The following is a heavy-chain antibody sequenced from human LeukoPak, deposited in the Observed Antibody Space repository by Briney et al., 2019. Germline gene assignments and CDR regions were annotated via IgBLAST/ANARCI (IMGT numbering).Heavy chain of an antibody. D-gene: IGHD1-1*01. Sequence: SVKVSCKASGGTFSSYAISWVRQAPGQGLEWMGGIIPIFGTANYAQKFQGRVTITADESTSTAYMELSSLRSEDTAVYYCARDRASPNEAFDIWGQGTMVTVSS. CDR3: ARDRASPNEAFDI. J-gene: IGHJ3*02. CDR2: IIPIFGTA. CDR1: GGTFSSYA. V-gene: IGHV1-69*01.